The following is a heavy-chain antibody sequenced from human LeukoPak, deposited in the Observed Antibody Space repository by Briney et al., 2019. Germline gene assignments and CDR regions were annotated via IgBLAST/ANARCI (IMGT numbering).Heavy chain of an antibody. CDR1: GGTFSSYA. V-gene: IGHV1-69*05. CDR2: IIPIFGTA. Sequence: VASVKVPCKASGGTFSSYAISWVRQAPGQGLEWMGGIIPIFGTANYAQKFQGRVTITTDESTSTAYMELSSLRSEDTAVYYCARVGADCSSTSCYRYYYYYMDVWGKGTTVTVSS. CDR3: ARVGADCSSTSCYRYYYYYMDV. J-gene: IGHJ6*03. D-gene: IGHD2-2*02.